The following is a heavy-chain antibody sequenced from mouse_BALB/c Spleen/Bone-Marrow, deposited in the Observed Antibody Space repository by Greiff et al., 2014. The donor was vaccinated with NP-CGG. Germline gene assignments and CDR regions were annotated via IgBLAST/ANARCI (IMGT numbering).Heavy chain of an antibody. Sequence: VQLVESGAELVKPGASVKLSCKASGYTFTSYYMYWVKQRPGQGLEWIGEINPSNGGTNFNEKFKSKATLTVDKSSSTAYMQISSLTSEVSAVYYCTREGDSPFAYWGQGTLVTVSA. CDR2: INPSNGGT. CDR3: TREGDSPFAY. J-gene: IGHJ3*01. V-gene: IGHV1S81*02. D-gene: IGHD2-13*01. CDR1: GYTFTSYY.